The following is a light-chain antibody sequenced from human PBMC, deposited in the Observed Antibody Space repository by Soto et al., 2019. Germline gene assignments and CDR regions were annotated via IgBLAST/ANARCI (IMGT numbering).Light chain of an antibody. CDR3: QQYYSTPP. CDR2: WAS. J-gene: IGKJ1*01. V-gene: IGKV4-1*01. CDR1: QSVLYSSNNKNY. Sequence: DIVMTQSQDSLAVSLGERATINCKSSQSVLYSSNNKNYLAWYQQKPGQPPKLLIYWASTRESGVPDRFSDSGSGTDFTLTISSLQAEDVAVYYCQQYYSTPPFGQGTKVDIK.